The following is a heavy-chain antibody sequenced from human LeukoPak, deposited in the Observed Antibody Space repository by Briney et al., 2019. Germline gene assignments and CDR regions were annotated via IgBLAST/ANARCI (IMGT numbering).Heavy chain of an antibody. CDR3: ATEADCSGTSCLALDH. CDR1: GFTSRSSG. Sequence: GGSLRLSCADSGFTSRSSGMHWVRQAPGKGLEWVARISYDVIETNYADSVEGRFSISRDTSKNTVYPQMNSLRTEDTAVYYCATEADCSGTSCLALDHWGQGTLVIVSS. CDR2: ISYDVIET. D-gene: IGHD2-2*01. J-gene: IGHJ4*02. V-gene: IGHV3-30*03.